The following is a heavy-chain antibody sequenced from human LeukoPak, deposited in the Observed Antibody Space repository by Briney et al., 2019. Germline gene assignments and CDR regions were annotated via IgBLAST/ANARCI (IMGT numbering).Heavy chain of an antibody. CDR3: ARDRLSGTRYCSSTSCFLFDP. J-gene: IGHJ5*02. V-gene: IGHV4-59*12. D-gene: IGHD2-2*01. Sequence: PSETLSLTCTVSGGSISSYYWSWIRQPPGKGLEWIGYIYYSGSTNYNPSLKSRVTISVDTSKNQFSLKLSSVTAADTAVYYCARDRLSGTRYCSSTSCFLFDPWGQGTLVTVSS. CDR1: GGSISSYY. CDR2: IYYSGST.